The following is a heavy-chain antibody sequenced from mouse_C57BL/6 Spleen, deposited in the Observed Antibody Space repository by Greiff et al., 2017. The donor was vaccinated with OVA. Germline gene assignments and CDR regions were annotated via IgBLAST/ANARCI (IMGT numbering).Heavy chain of an antibody. D-gene: IGHD3-2*02. CDR1: GYTFTDYE. Sequence: QVQLQQSGAELVRPGASVTLSCKASGYTFTDYEMHWVKQTPVHGLEWIGAIDPETGGTAYNQKFKGKAILTADKSSSTAYMELRSLTSEDSAVYYCTRAAAQATYYFDYWGQGTTLTVSS. CDR3: TRAAAQATYYFDY. J-gene: IGHJ2*01. V-gene: IGHV1-15*01. CDR2: IDPETGGT.